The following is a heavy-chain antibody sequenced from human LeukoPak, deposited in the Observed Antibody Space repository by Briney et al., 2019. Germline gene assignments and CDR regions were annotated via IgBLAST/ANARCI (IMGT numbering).Heavy chain of an antibody. CDR3: ARGDYYGGNSDY. CDR1: GGSISSGSYY. D-gene: IGHD4-23*01. Sequence: SETLSLTCTVSGGSISSGSYYWSWIRQPAGKGLEWIGRIYTSGSTNYNPSLKSRVTISVDTSKNQFSLKLSSVTAADTAVYYCARGDYYGGNSDYWGQGTLVTVSS. J-gene: IGHJ4*02. V-gene: IGHV4-61*02. CDR2: IYTSGST.